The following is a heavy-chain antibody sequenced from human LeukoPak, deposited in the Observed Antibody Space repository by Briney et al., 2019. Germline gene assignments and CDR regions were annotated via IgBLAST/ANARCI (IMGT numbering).Heavy chain of an antibody. Sequence: GSLRLSCAASGFTFRSFEMNWVRQAPGKGLEWVSYISTSGSTVYYADSVKGRFTISRDNARNSLYLQMNSLRAEDTAVYYCASDDSSGYYASFDYWGQGTLVTVSS. J-gene: IGHJ4*02. D-gene: IGHD3-22*01. V-gene: IGHV3-48*03. CDR3: ASDDSSGYYASFDY. CDR2: ISTSGSTV. CDR1: GFTFRSFE.